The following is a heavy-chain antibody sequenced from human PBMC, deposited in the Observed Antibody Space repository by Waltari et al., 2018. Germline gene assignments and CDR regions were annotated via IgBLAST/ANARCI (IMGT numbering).Heavy chain of an antibody. CDR3: ARFSIKNLYDY. CDR1: VASITSGVYT. CDR2: SYYSGST. D-gene: IGHD3-10*01. J-gene: IGHJ4*02. Sequence: QVQLQESGPGLVKLSQTLSLPGPFPVASITSGVYTWAGYRQPPGKGLEWSGYSYYSGSTYVNPSLKSRVTISVDTSKNQFSLKLSSVTAADTAVYYCARFSIKNLYDYWGQGTLVTVSS. V-gene: IGHV4-30-4*01.